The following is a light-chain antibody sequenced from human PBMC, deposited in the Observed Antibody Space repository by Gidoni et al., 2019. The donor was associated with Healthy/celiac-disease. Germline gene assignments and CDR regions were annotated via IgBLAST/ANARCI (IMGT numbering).Light chain of an antibody. CDR1: QSISSY. CDR2: DAS. CDR3: QQRSNWPPFT. J-gene: IGKJ3*01. V-gene: IGKV3-11*01. Sequence: EIVLTQSPATLSLSPGERATLSCRASQSISSYLAWYQQKPGQAPRLLIYDASNRATGIPARFSGSGSVTDFTLTISSLEPEDFAVYYCQQRSNWPPFTFXPXTKVDIK.